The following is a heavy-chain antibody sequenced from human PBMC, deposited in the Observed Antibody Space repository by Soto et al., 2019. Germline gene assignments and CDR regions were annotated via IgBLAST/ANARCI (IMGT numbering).Heavy chain of an antibody. V-gene: IGHV3-53*02. CDR1: GFSVSSNY. CDR2: VYSGGSG. CDR3: ARVGGWHVDL. D-gene: IGHD3-10*01. J-gene: IGHJ2*01. Sequence: EVQLVETGGGLMQPGGSLRLSCAASGFSVSSNYMSWVRQAPGKGLQWLSVVYSGGSGNYADSVKGRCTSSRDNSKNTVYLQLNSLRVEDTAVYYCARVGGWHVDLWGRGTLVTVSS.